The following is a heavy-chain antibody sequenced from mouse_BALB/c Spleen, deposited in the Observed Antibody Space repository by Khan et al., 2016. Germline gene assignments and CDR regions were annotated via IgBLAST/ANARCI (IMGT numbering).Heavy chain of an antibody. CDR1: GYSITSDYA. Sequence: EVQLQESGPGLVKPSQSLSLTCTVTGYSITSDYAWNWIRQFPGNKLEWMGYISYSGYTTYNPSLKSRISITRDTSKNQFFLQLNSVTTEDTATYYCAKGRRMAWFAYWGQGTLVTDSA. CDR2: ISYSGYT. J-gene: IGHJ3*01. V-gene: IGHV3-2*02. CDR3: AKGRRMAWFAY. D-gene: IGHD3-3*01.